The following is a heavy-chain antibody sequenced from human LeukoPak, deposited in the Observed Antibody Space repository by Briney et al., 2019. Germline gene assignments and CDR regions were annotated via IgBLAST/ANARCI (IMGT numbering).Heavy chain of an antibody. D-gene: IGHD1-26*01. CDR2: IYPGDSDT. Sequence: GESLKISCKGSGYSFTSYWIDWVRQMPGKGLEWMGIIYPGDSDTRYSPSFQGQVTISADKSISTAYLQWSSLKASDTAMNYCARAREWELLGYFDYWGQGTLVTVSS. V-gene: IGHV5-51*01. J-gene: IGHJ4*02. CDR1: GYSFTSYW. CDR3: ARAREWELLGYFDY.